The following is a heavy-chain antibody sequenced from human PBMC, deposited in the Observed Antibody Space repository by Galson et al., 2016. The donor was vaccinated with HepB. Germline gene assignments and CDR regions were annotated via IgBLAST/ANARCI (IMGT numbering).Heavy chain of an antibody. CDR3: ARGGTGRLAYYYYGMDV. D-gene: IGHD1-1*01. Sequence: SLSLSCAASGFTFRYFSIHWVRQAPGKGLEWVTIISDDGSSKYYADSVKGRFTISRDNSKNTVNLQMNNLRTEDTAVYYCARGGTGRLAYYYYGMDVWGPGTTVTVSS. J-gene: IGHJ6*02. V-gene: IGHV3-30*04. CDR1: GFTFRYFS. CDR2: ISDDGSSK.